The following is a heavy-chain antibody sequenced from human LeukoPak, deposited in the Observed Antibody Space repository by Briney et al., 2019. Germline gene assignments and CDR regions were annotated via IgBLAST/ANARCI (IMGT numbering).Heavy chain of an antibody. CDR3: ARAGTTVTTYNWFDP. D-gene: IGHD4-17*01. J-gene: IGHJ5*02. V-gene: IGHV1-69*04. CDR2: IIPILGIA. CDR1: GGTFSSYA. Sequence: SVKVSCKASGGTFSSYAISWVRQAPGQGLEWMGRIIPILGIANYAQKFQGRVTITADRSTSTAYMELSSLRSEDTAVYYCARAGTTVTTYNWFDPWGQGTLVTVSS.